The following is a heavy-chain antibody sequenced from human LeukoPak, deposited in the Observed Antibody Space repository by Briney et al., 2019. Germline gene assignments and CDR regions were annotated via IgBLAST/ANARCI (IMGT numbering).Heavy chain of an antibody. CDR1: GFTFSTYS. Sequence: GGSLRLSCAASGFTFSTYSMNWVRQAPGKGLEWVSYISSRGSSIYYGDSVKGRFTISRDNAKNSLYLQMNSLRVEHTAVYYCARDLVSYYNYYMDVWGKGTTVTVSS. D-gene: IGHD3-16*01. CDR2: ISSRGSSI. CDR3: ARDLVSYYNYYMDV. J-gene: IGHJ6*03. V-gene: IGHV3-48*01.